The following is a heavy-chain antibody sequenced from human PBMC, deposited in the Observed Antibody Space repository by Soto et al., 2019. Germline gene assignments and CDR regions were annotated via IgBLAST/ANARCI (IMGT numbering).Heavy chain of an antibody. Sequence: PGGSLRLSCAASGFSFSDYYMSWVRQAPGKGLEWVANIKGDGSDKYYLDSVKGRFTVSRDNPRNSLFLQMNSLRAEDTAFYYCARDWTAGSYDFWGRGTLVTVSS. CDR3: ARDWTAGSYDF. J-gene: IGHJ4*02. D-gene: IGHD3-10*01. CDR2: IKGDGSDK. CDR1: GFSFSDYY. V-gene: IGHV3-7*03.